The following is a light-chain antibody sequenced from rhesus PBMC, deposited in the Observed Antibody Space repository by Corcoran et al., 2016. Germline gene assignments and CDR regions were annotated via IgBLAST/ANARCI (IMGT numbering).Light chain of an antibody. CDR2: AAL. V-gene: IGKV1-19*01. J-gene: IGKJ2*01. CDR1: QGISSW. CDR3: QQYDDLPYS. Sequence: DIQMTQSPSSPSASVGDKVTITCHASQGISSWLAWYQQKPGKAPKPLIFAALSLQSGVPSRFSGSGSGTDYTLPISSLQFEDFAAYYCQQYDDLPYSFSQGTKVEIK.